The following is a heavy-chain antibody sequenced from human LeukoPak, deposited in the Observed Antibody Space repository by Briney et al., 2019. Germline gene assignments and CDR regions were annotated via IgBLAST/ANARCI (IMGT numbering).Heavy chain of an antibody. D-gene: IGHD3-10*01. CDR3: ARHDYYGSGSFDY. J-gene: IGHJ4*02. CDR1: GGSISSYY. V-gene: IGHV4-4*09. CDR2: IYTSGST. Sequence: SETLSLTCTVSGGSISSYYWSWIRQPPGKGLEGIGYIYTSGSTNYNPSLKSRVTISVDTSKNQFSLKLSSVTAADTAVYYCARHDYYGSGSFDYWGQGTLVTVSS.